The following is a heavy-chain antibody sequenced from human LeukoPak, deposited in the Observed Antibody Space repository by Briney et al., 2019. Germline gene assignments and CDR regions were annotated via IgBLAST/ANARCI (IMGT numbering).Heavy chain of an antibody. Sequence: PGGSLRLSCAASGFTFSSYSMNWVRQAPGKGLEWVSRINNDGSGTTYADSVKGRFTISRDDAKNTLYLQMNSLRAEDTAVYYCVRGGESTWSWGQGTLVTVSS. CDR2: INNDGSGT. V-gene: IGHV3-74*01. J-gene: IGHJ5*02. CDR3: VRGGESTWS. CDR1: GFTFSSYS. D-gene: IGHD2-15*01.